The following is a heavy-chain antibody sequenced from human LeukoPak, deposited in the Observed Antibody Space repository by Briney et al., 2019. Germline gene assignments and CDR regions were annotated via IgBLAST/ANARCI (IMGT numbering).Heavy chain of an antibody. CDR1: GFTFSSYW. Sequence: GGSLRLSCAASGFTFSSYWMHWVRQAPGKGLVWVSRINSDGSSTSYADSVKGRFTISRDNAKTSLYLQMNSLRAEDTAVYYCARDLSGVAGYTYGRRIDYWGQGTLVTVSS. J-gene: IGHJ4*02. CDR3: ARDLSGVAGYTYGRRIDY. D-gene: IGHD5-18*01. V-gene: IGHV3-74*01. CDR2: INSDGSST.